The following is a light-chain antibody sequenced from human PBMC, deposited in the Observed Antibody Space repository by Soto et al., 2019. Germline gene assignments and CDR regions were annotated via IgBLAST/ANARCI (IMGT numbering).Light chain of an antibody. CDR2: AAS. CDR1: QSVSSD. Sequence: EVVMTQSPATLSVSPGERATLSCRARQSVSSDLAWYQQKPGQAPRLLIYAASTRATGIPARFSGYGSGTEFTLTISSLQSEDFAVYYCQQYNNWPPITFGQGTRLEIK. V-gene: IGKV3D-15*01. CDR3: QQYNNWPPIT. J-gene: IGKJ5*01.